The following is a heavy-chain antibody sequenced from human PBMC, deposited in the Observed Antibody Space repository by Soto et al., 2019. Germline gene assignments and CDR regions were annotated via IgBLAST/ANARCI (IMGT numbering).Heavy chain of an antibody. CDR3: AGRYGSAIDY. D-gene: IGHD1-26*01. J-gene: IGHJ4*02. Sequence: QVQLQESGPGLVKPSETLSLTCTVSGGSISSYYWSWIRQPPGKGLEWIGYIYYSGSTNYNPSLKSRVTISVDTSKNQCSLKLSSVTAADTAVYYCAGRYGSAIDYWGQGTLVTVSS. CDR2: IYYSGST. V-gene: IGHV4-59*08. CDR1: GGSISSYY.